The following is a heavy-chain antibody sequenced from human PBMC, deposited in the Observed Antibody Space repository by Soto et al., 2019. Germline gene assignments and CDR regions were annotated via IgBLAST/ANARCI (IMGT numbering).Heavy chain of an antibody. D-gene: IGHD3-22*01. Sequence: GGSLRLSCAASGFTFSSYSMNWDRQAPGKGLEWVSSISSSSSYIYYADSVKGRFTISRDNAKNSLYLQMNSLRAEDTAVYYCARSGARAYYYDSSGPDDAFDIWGQGTMVTVSS. CDR3: ARSGARAYYYDSSGPDDAFDI. V-gene: IGHV3-21*01. CDR2: ISSSSSYI. J-gene: IGHJ3*02. CDR1: GFTFSSYS.